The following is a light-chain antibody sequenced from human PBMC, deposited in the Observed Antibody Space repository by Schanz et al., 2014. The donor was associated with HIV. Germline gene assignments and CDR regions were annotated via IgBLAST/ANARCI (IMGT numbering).Light chain of an antibody. Sequence: DIQMTQSPSSLSASVGDRVTITCRASQSISSYLNWYQQRPGGAPKRLLHGASSLQSGVPSRFSGSGSETEFTLTISSLQPEDFATYFCQQANSFPLTFGGGTKVEIK. CDR2: GAS. V-gene: IGKV1-39*01. CDR1: QSISSY. CDR3: QQANSFPLT. J-gene: IGKJ4*01.